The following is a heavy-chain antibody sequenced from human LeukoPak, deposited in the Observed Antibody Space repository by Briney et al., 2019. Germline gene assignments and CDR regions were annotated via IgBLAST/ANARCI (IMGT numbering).Heavy chain of an antibody. Sequence: ASVKVSCKASGYTFTGYYMHWVRQAPGQGLEWMGWINPNSGGTNYAQKFQGWVTMTRDTSISTAYMELSRLRSDDTAVYYCARGYYDSEDYYYGMDVWGQGTTVTVSS. D-gene: IGHD3-22*01. CDR1: GYTFTGYY. CDR2: INPNSGGT. CDR3: ARGYYDSEDYYYGMDV. J-gene: IGHJ6*02. V-gene: IGHV1-2*04.